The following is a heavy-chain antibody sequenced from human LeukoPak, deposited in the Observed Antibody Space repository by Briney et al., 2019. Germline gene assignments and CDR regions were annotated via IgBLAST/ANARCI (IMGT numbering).Heavy chain of an antibody. CDR2: IRQDESER. V-gene: IGHV3-7*01. J-gene: IGHJ4*02. CDR3: AKDRPGDLAPDY. Sequence: GGSLRLSCEGSGFSFSSYWMTWVRQLPGKGPEWVANIRQDESERYFADSVKGRFTISRDNAKKSVYLQMNSLRAEDTAVYYCAKDRPGDLAPDYWGQGTLVTVSS. CDR1: GFSFSSYW. D-gene: IGHD3-10*01.